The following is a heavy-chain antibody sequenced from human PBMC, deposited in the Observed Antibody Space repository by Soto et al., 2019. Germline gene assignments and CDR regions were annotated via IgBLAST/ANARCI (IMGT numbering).Heavy chain of an antibody. D-gene: IGHD6-19*01. CDR1: GFSLSTSGVG. Sequence: QITLKESGPTLVKPTQTLTLTCTFSGFSLSTSGVGVGWIRQPPGKALEWLALIYWDDDKRYSPSLKSRLTITKDTSKNQVVLTMTNMDPVDTATYYCAHTLSSGWYDGGGNWFDPWGQGTLVTVSS. V-gene: IGHV2-5*02. J-gene: IGHJ5*02. CDR3: AHTLSSGWYDGGGNWFDP. CDR2: IYWDDDK.